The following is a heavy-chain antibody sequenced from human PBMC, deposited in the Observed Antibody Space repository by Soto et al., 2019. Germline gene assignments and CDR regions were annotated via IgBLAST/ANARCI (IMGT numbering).Heavy chain of an antibody. Sequence: GGSLRLSCAASGFTFSSYAMHWVRQAPGKGLEWVAVISYDGSNKYYADSVKGRFTISRDNSKNTLYLQMNSLRAEDTAVYYCARAAAPVIVLMVYAIPAYYYYGMDVWGQGTTVTVSS. CDR2: ISYDGSNK. CDR3: ARAAAPVIVLMVYAIPAYYYYGMDV. V-gene: IGHV3-30-3*01. J-gene: IGHJ6*02. D-gene: IGHD2-8*01. CDR1: GFTFSSYA.